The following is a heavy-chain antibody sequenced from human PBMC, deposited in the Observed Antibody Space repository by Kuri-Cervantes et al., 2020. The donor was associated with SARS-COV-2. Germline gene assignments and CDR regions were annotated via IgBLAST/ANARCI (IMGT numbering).Heavy chain of an antibody. Sequence: ASVKVSCKASGYTFTSYDINWVRQATGQGLEWMGWMNPNSGNTGYAQKFQGRVTMTEDTSTDTAYMELSSLRSEDTAVYYCARGNYDFWSGSTGDFDYWGQGTLVTVSS. CDR3: ARGNYDFWSGSTGDFDY. CDR2: MNPNSGNT. V-gene: IGHV1-8*02. D-gene: IGHD3-3*01. CDR1: GYTFTSYD. J-gene: IGHJ4*02.